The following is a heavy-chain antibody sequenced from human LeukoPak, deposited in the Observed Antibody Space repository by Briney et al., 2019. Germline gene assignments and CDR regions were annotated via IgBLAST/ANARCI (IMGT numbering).Heavy chain of an antibody. CDR3: ARDPRTVRI. D-gene: IGHD1-1*01. CDR2: ISGNGGVI. V-gene: IGHV3-11*04. Sequence: GGSLRLSCAASGFTFSDNYMTWVRQAPGKGLEWLSYISGNGGVIQYADSVKGRFTISRDNAKNLLYLQMDSMRVEDTAIYYCARDPRTVRIWGQGTLVTVSS. CDR1: GFTFSDNY. J-gene: IGHJ4*02.